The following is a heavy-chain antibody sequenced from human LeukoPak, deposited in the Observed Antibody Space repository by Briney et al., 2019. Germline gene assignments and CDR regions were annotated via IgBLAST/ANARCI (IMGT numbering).Heavy chain of an antibody. CDR3: ARDRGPGATPTY. CDR1: GYYISSGYY. J-gene: IGHJ4*02. D-gene: IGHD1-26*01. Sequence: SETLSLTCTVSGYYISSGYYWGWIRQPPGKGLEWIGSIYHSGSTYYNPSLKSRVTISVDTSKNQFSLKLSSVTAADTAVYYCARDRGPGATPTYWGQGTLVTVSS. V-gene: IGHV4-38-2*02. CDR2: IYHSGST.